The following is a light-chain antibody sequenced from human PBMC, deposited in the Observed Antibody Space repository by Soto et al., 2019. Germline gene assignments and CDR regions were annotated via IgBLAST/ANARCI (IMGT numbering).Light chain of an antibody. CDR2: EVN. CDR3: SSYEGSNNLVL. J-gene: IGLJ2*01. V-gene: IGLV2-8*01. Sequence: QSALTQPPSASGSPGQSVTISCTGSSSDVGGYNYVSWYQQHPGKAPKLMIYEVNKRPSGVPNRFSGSKSGNTASLTVSGLQAEVEAEYYCSSYEGSNNLVLFGGGTKLTVL. CDR1: SSDVGGYNY.